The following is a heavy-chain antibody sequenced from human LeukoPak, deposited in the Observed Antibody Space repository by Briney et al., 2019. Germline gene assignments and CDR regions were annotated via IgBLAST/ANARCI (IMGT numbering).Heavy chain of an antibody. V-gene: IGHV3-48*03. CDR1: GFTFSSYE. J-gene: IGHJ4*02. Sequence: GGSLRLSCAASGFTFSSYEMNWVRQAPGKGLEWVSYISSSGSTIYYADSVKGRFTISRDNAKNSLYLLMNSLRAEDTAVYYCARVERWLQSGFDYWGQGTLVTVSS. D-gene: IGHD5-24*01. CDR3: ARVERWLQSGFDY. CDR2: ISSSGSTI.